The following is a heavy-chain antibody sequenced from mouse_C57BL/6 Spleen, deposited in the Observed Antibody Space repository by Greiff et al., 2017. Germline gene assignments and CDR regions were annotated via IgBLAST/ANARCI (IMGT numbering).Heavy chain of an antibody. Sequence: EVMLVESGAELVRPGASVKLSCTASGFNIKDDYMHWVKQRPEQGLEWIGWIDPENGDTEYASKFQGKATITADTSSNTAYLQLSSLTSEDTAVYYCTTGGYYSAWFAYWGQGTLVTVSA. CDR3: TTGGYYSAWFAY. V-gene: IGHV14-4*01. CDR2: IDPENGDT. J-gene: IGHJ3*01. D-gene: IGHD2-3*01. CDR1: GFNIKDDY.